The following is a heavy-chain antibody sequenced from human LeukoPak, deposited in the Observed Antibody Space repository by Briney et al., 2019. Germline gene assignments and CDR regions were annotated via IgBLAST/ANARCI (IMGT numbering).Heavy chain of an antibody. D-gene: IGHD3-22*01. CDR1: GYTFTSYG. Sequence: ASVKVSCKASGYTFTSYGISWVRQAPGQGLEWMGWISAYNGNTNYAQKLQGRVTMTTDTSTSTAYMELRSLRSDDTAVYYCARDPDSTGYIGFDYWGQGTLVTVSS. CDR3: ARDPDSTGYIGFDY. CDR2: ISAYNGNT. J-gene: IGHJ4*02. V-gene: IGHV1-18*01.